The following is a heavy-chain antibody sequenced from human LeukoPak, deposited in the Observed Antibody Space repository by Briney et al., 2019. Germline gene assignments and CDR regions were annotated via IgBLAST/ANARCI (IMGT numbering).Heavy chain of an antibody. CDR2: ISSNGGST. V-gene: IGHV3-64*01. D-gene: IGHD2-2*01. CDR1: GFTFSSYA. CDR3: ARVGKGYCSSTSCQTRGYYYYYYMDV. J-gene: IGHJ6*03. Sequence: GGSLRLSCAASGFTFSSYAMHWVRQAPGKGLEYVSAISSNGGSTYYANSVKGRFTISRDNSKNTLYLQMGSLRAEDMAVYYCARVGKGYCSSTSCQTRGYYYYYYMDVWGKGTTVTVSS.